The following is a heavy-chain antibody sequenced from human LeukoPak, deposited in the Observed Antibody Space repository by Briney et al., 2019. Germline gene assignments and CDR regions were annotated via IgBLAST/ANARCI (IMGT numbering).Heavy chain of an antibody. J-gene: IGHJ4*02. CDR3: ARRRGWLQYIDY. D-gene: IGHD5-24*01. CDR1: GYTFTGYY. V-gene: IGHV1-2*02. Sequence: ASVKVSCKASGYTFTGYYMHWVRQAPGQGLEWMGWINPNSGGTNYAQKFQGRVTMTRDTSISTAYMELSRLRSDDTAVYYCARRRGWLQYIDYWGQGTLVTVSP. CDR2: INPNSGGT.